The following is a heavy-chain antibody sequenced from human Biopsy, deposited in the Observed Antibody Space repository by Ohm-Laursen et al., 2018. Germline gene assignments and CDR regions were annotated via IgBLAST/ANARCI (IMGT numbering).Heavy chain of an antibody. CDR3: ARSVGIMAAPIDY. J-gene: IGHJ4*02. D-gene: IGHD3-16*01. V-gene: IGHV3-74*01. Sequence: SLRLSCPASGFTFSSSWMHWVRQAPGKGLEWVSRFNSDGTDTTYADSVKGRFTISRDNAKNTLYLQMNSLRVEDTAVYYCARSVGIMAAPIDYWGQGTLVTVSS. CDR1: GFTFSSSW. CDR2: FNSDGTDT.